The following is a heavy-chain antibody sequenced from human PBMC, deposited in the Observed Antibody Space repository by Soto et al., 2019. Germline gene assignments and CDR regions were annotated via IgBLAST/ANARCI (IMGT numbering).Heavy chain of an antibody. CDR3: ARGYGDTGGNYYGMDV. J-gene: IGHJ6*02. Sequence: QVQLVQSGAEVKKPGSSVKVSCKASGGTFSSYTISWVRQAPGQGLEWMGRIIPILGIANYAQKFQGRVTITADKSTSTAYMELSSLSSEDTAVYYCARGYGDTGGNYYGMDVWGQGTTVTVSS. V-gene: IGHV1-69*02. CDR1: GGTFSSYT. D-gene: IGHD4-17*01. CDR2: IIPILGIA.